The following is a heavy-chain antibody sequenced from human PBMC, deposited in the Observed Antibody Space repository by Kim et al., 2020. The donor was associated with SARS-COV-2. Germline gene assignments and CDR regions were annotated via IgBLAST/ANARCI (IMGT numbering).Heavy chain of an antibody. CDR3: ASNGNYDGSGSYIFDY. CDR2: ISYDGSNK. CDR1: GFTFSIYG. Sequence: GGSLRLSCAASGFTFSIYGMHWVRQAPGKGLEWVAVISYDGSNKYYADSVKGRFTISRDNSKNTLYLQMNSLRAEDTAVYYCASNGNYDGSGSYIFDYWG. J-gene: IGHJ4*01. V-gene: IGHV3-30*03. D-gene: IGHD3-10*01.